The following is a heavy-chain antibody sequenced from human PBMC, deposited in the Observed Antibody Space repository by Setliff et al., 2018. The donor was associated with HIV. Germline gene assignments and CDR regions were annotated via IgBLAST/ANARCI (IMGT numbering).Heavy chain of an antibody. J-gene: IGHJ4*02. CDR2: IYYSGST. V-gene: IGHV4-4*02. D-gene: IGHD3-16*01. CDR3: AEGAVTFGGVLNY. CDR1: GGSISSSNW. Sequence: PSETLSLTCAVSGGSISSSNWWSWIRQPPGEGLEWIGTIYYSGSTYYNPSLKSRVTMSRDTSKNQFFLHLRSVTAADTAVYYCAEGAVTFGGVLNYWGQGAQVTVSS.